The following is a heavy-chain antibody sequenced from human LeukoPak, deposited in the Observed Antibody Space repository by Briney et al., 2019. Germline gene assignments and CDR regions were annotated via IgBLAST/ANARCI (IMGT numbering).Heavy chain of an antibody. Sequence: PGRSLRLSCTASGFTFGDYAMSWVRQAPGKGLEWVGFIRSKAYGGTTEYAASVKGRFTISRDDPKSIAYLQMNSLKTEDTAVYYCMRSYYDFWSGSPPDAFDIWGQGTMVTVSS. CDR1: GFTFGDYA. CDR2: IRSKAYGGTT. V-gene: IGHV3-49*04. J-gene: IGHJ3*02. CDR3: MRSYYDFWSGSPPDAFDI. D-gene: IGHD3-3*01.